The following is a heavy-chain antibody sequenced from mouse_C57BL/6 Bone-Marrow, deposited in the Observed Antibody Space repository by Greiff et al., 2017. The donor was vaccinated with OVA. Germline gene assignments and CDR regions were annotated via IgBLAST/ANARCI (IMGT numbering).Heavy chain of an antibody. D-gene: IGHD1-1*01. CDR2: ISDGGGYT. Sequence: EVHLVESGGGLVKPGGSLKLSCAASGFTFSSYAMSWVRQTPEKRLEWVATISDGGGYTYYTDNVKGRVTISRDNAKNNPYLQMSHLKSEDTAMYYCSRVPINAVGATDYFDYWGQGTTLTVSS. J-gene: IGHJ2*01. V-gene: IGHV5-4*01. CDR1: GFTFSSYA. CDR3: SRVPINAVGATDYFDY.